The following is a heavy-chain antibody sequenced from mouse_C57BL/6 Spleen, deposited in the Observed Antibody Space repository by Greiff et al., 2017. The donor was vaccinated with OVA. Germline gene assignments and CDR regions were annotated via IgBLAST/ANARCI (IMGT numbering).Heavy chain of an antibody. J-gene: IGHJ3*01. D-gene: IGHD2-4*01. CDR2: ISDGGSYT. CDR3: ARDRGDYDGVFAY. CDR1: GFTFSSYA. Sequence: EVQVVESGGGLVKPGGSLKLSCAASGFTFSSYAMSWVRQTPEKRLEWVATISDGGSYTYYPDNVKGRFTISRDNAKNNLYLQMSHLKSEDTAMYYCARDRGDYDGVFAYWGQGTLVTVSA. V-gene: IGHV5-4*01.